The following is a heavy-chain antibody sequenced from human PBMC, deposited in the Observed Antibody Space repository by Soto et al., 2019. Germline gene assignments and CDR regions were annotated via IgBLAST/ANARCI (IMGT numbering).Heavy chain of an antibody. J-gene: IGHJ4*02. Sequence: PGGSVRLSCAASGVSFSSYGMHWVRQAPGKGLEWVAVISYDGSNKYYADSVKGRFTISRDNSKNTLYLQMNSLRAEDTAVYYCAIYSSGWYPLDYWGQGT. CDR2: ISYDGSNK. V-gene: IGHV3-30*03. D-gene: IGHD6-19*01. CDR1: GVSFSSYG. CDR3: AIYSSGWYPLDY.